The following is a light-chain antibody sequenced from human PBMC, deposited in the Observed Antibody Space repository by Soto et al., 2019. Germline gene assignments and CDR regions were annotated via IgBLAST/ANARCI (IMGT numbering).Light chain of an antibody. CDR2: DVS. CDR1: SADIGAFNY. Sequence: QSALTQPASVSGSPGQSITISCAGTSADIGAFNYVSWYQHHPGKAPKHLIYDVSDWPSGVSTRFSASKSANTASLTISGLQADDEADYYCSSYSTCSALVFGGGTQLTVL. J-gene: IGLJ2*01. CDR3: SSYSTCSALV. V-gene: IGLV2-14*03.